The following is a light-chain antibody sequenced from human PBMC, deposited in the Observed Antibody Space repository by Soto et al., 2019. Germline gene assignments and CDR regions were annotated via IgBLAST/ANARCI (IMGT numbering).Light chain of an antibody. Sequence: DIQMTQSPSTLSASVGDRVTITCRDSQSISSWLAWYQQKPGKAPKLLIYKASSLESGVPSRFSGSGSGTEFTLTISSLQPDDFATYYCQQYNSYSWTFGQGTK. CDR1: QSISSW. V-gene: IGKV1-5*03. CDR3: QQYNSYSWT. J-gene: IGKJ1*01. CDR2: KAS.